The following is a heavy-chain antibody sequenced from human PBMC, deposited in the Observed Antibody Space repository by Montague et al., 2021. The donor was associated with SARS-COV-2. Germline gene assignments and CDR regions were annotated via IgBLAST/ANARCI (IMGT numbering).Heavy chain of an antibody. Sequence: SETLSLTCTVSGGSISNSHYYCAWIRQPPGKGLEWIGSIYFNGHSYYNPSLKNRASISLDTSKNQYYLKLNSVAAADTAVYYCAGQPPYQTGALDIWGQGTMVTVSS. CDR1: GGSISNSHYY. V-gene: IGHV4-39*01. CDR2: IYFNGHS. CDR3: AGQPPYQTGALDI. D-gene: IGHD2-2*01. J-gene: IGHJ3*02.